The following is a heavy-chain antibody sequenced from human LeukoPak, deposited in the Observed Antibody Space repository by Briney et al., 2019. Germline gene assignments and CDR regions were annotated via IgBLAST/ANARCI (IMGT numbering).Heavy chain of an antibody. J-gene: IGHJ3*01. Sequence: PSETLSLTCVVSGGSISSSDWWSWVRQPPGKGLEWIGEIYHSRATNYNPSLKSRLTISVDMSKNQFSLMLRSVTAADTALYYCARLLISAGSDAFDFWGQGTMVTVSS. CDR3: ARLLISAGSDAFDF. CDR2: IYHSRAT. CDR1: GGSISSSDW. D-gene: IGHD4/OR15-4a*01. V-gene: IGHV4-4*02.